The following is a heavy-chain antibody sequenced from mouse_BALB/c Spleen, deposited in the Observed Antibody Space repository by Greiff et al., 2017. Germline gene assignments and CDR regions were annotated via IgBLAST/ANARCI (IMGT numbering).Heavy chain of an antibody. Sequence: DVQLQESGPGLVKPSQSLSLTCTVTGYSITSDYAWNWIRQFPGNKLEWMGYISYSGSTSYNPSLKSRISITRDTSKNQFFLQLNSVTTEDTATYYCARLEGNTGYWGQGTTLTVSS. D-gene: IGHD2-1*01. J-gene: IGHJ2*01. CDR3: ARLEGNTGY. V-gene: IGHV3-2*02. CDR1: GYSITSDYA. CDR2: ISYSGST.